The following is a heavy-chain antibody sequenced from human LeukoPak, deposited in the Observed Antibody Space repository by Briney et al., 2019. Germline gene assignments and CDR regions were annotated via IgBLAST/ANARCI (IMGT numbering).Heavy chain of an antibody. CDR1: GGSISSSSYY. J-gene: IGHJ4*02. CDR3: ARRKRDGYNWYFDY. V-gene: IGHV4-39*01. CDR2: IYYSGST. Sequence: PSETLSLTCTVSGGSISSSSYYWGWIRQPPGKGLEWIGSIYYSGSTYYNPSLKSRVTISVDTSKNQFPLKLSSVTAADTAVYYCARRKRDGYNWYFDYWGQGTLVTVSS. D-gene: IGHD5-24*01.